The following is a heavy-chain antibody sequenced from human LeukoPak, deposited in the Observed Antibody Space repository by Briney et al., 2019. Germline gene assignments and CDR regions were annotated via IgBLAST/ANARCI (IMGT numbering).Heavy chain of an antibody. D-gene: IGHD3-10*01. CDR1: GFTFSSYE. CDR3: TTDLFYGSGSFPFDP. J-gene: IGHJ5*02. V-gene: IGHV3-48*03. Sequence: GGSLRLSCAASGFTFSSYEMNWVRQAPGKGLEWVSYISSSGSTIYYADSVKGRFTISRDNAKNSLYLQMNSLKTEDTAVYYCTTDLFYGSGSFPFDPWGQGTLVTVSS. CDR2: ISSSGSTI.